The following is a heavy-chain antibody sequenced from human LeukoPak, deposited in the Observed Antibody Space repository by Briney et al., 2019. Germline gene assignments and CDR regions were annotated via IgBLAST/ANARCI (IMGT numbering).Heavy chain of an antibody. Sequence: PGRSLRLSCAASGVTFSSYGMHWVRQAPGKGLEWVAVISYDGSNEYYADSVKGRFTISRDNSKNTLYLQMNSLRAEDTAVYYCAKDNGDGGFDYWGQGTLVTVSS. CDR1: GVTFSSYG. D-gene: IGHD4-17*01. V-gene: IGHV3-30*18. J-gene: IGHJ4*02. CDR2: ISYDGSNE. CDR3: AKDNGDGGFDY.